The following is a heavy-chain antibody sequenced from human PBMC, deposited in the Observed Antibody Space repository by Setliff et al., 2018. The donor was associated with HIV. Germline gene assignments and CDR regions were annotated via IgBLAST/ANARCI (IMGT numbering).Heavy chain of an antibody. CDR3: ARVAPGCSITRCYYYYMDV. J-gene: IGHJ6*03. Sequence: LRLSCAASGFTFSSYSMNWVRQAPGKGLEWVSYISSSGSTKYYADSVKGRFTISRDNAKRSLYLQMNSLRAEDTAVYYCARVAPGCSITRCYYYYMDVWGKGTTVTVS. D-gene: IGHD3-10*02. CDR2: ISSSGSTK. CDR1: GFTFSSYS. V-gene: IGHV3-48*04.